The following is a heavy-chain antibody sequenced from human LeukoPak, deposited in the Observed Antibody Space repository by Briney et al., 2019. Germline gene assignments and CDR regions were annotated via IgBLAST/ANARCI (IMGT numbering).Heavy chain of an antibody. CDR1: GFTFSSYG. V-gene: IGHV3-30*03. CDR2: ISYDGSNK. CDR3: AILPNTAIDY. D-gene: IGHD5-18*01. Sequence: QSGGSLRLSCAASGFTFSSYGMHWVRQAPGKGLEWVAVISYDGSNKYYADSVKGRFTISRDNSKNTLYLQMNSLRAEDTAVYYCAILPNTAIDYWGQGTLVTVSS. J-gene: IGHJ4*02.